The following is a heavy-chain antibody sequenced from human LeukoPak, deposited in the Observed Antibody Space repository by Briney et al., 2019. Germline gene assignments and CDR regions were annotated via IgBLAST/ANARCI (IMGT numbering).Heavy chain of an antibody. CDR2: INHSGST. CDR3: VLMEDFDY. CDR1: GGSFSGYY. V-gene: IGHV4-34*01. J-gene: IGHJ4*02. D-gene: IGHD2-8*01. Sequence: SETLSLTCAVYGGSFSGYYWSWIRQPPGKGLEWIGEINHSGSTNYNPSLKSRVTISVDTSKNQFSLKLSSVTAADTAVYYRVLMEDFDYWGQGTLVTVSS.